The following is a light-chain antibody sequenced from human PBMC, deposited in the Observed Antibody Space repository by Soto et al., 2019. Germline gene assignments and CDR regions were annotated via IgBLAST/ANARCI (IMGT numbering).Light chain of an antibody. CDR3: QQYYSTPLT. V-gene: IGKV4-1*01. Sequence: DFVVTQSPDSLPVSLGERATINCKSSQSVLYSSDNKNYLAWYQQKPVQPPKLLIYWASTRESGVPDRFSGSGSGTDFTLTINSLQAEDVAVYYCQQYYSTPLTFGGGTKVEIK. CDR1: QSVLYSSDNKNY. J-gene: IGKJ4*01. CDR2: WAS.